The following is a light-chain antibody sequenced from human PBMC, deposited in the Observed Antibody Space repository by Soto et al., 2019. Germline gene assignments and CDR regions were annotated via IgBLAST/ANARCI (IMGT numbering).Light chain of an antibody. CDR3: SSYTSSSNWV. J-gene: IGLJ3*02. CDR2: DVS. CDR1: SSDVGGYNY. Sequence: ALTQPASVSGSPGQSITISCTGTSSDVGGYNYVSWYQQHPGKAPKLMIYDVSNRPSGVSNRFSGSKSGNTASLTISGLQAEDEADYYCSSYTSSSNWVFGGGTKLTVL. V-gene: IGLV2-14*01.